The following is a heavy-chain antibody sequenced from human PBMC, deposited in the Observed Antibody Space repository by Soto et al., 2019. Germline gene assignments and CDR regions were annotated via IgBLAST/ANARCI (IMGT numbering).Heavy chain of an antibody. D-gene: IGHD3-9*01. Sequence: PSETLSLTCTVSGGSISSYYWSWIRQPPGKGLEWIGYIYYSGSTNYNPSLKSRVTISVDTSKNQFSLKLSSVTAADTAVYYCARVIPEFDWLPEEKNWFDPWGQGTLVTVSS. V-gene: IGHV4-59*01. J-gene: IGHJ5*02. CDR2: IYYSGST. CDR1: GGSISSYY. CDR3: ARVIPEFDWLPEEKNWFDP.